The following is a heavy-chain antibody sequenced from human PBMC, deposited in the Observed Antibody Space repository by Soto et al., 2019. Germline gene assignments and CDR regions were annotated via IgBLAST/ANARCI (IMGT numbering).Heavy chain of an antibody. D-gene: IGHD6-13*01. Sequence: PGGSLRLSCAASGFTFSSYGMHWVRQAPGKGLEWVAVIWYDGSNKYYADSVKGRFTISRDNSKNTLYLQMNSLRAEDTAVYYCARAHAAAGKGMDVWGQGTTVTVSS. V-gene: IGHV3-33*01. CDR2: IWYDGSNK. CDR3: ARAHAAAGKGMDV. J-gene: IGHJ6*02. CDR1: GFTFSSYG.